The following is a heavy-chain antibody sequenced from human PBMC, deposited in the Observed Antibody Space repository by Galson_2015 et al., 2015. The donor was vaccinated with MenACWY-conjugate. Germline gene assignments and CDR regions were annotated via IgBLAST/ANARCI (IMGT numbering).Heavy chain of an antibody. Sequence: SLRLSCAASGFTFSSYWMSWVRQAPGKGLEWVANIKRDGSEQFYVDSVKGRFTISRDKAKNSLYLQMNSLRAEDTAVYYCATYCSSPSCYANGAYWGQATLVTVSS. CDR2: IKRDGSEQ. V-gene: IGHV3-7*01. D-gene: IGHD2-2*01. CDR1: GFTFSSYW. CDR3: ATYCSSPSCYANGAY. J-gene: IGHJ4*02.